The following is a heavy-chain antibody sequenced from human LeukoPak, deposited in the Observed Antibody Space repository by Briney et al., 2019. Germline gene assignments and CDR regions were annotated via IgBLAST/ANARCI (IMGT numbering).Heavy chain of an antibody. CDR1: GGSISSGNYL. V-gene: IGHV4-31*03. Sequence: SETLSLTCTVSGGSISSGNYLWSWIRQHPGKGLEWIGYNSYFGSTNYNPSLKSRVTITLDTSKNQFSLNLYSVTAADTAVYYCARSHGLYCGPGTLVTVAS. J-gene: IGHJ4*02. CDR2: NSYFGST. D-gene: IGHD5-24*01. CDR3: ARSHGLY.